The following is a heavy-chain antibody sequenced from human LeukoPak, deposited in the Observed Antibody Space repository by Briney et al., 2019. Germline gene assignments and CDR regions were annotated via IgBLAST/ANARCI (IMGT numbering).Heavy chain of an antibody. CDR3: ARDSNYVFDI. CDR1: GIIFSGYS. Sequence: GGSLRLSCAASGIIFSGYSMNWVRQAPGKGLEWVSYISSSGPTISYADSVKGRFTISRDNARNSLYLQMNSLRAEDTAVYYCARDSNYVFDIWGQGTMVTVSS. D-gene: IGHD1-1*01. V-gene: IGHV3-48*04. CDR2: ISSSGPTI. J-gene: IGHJ3*02.